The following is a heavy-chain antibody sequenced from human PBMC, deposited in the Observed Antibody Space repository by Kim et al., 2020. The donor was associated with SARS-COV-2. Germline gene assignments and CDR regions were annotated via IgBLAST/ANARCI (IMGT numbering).Heavy chain of an antibody. CDR1: GFTFSNYA. CDR3: AKGTTSTTYYATDY. J-gene: IGHJ4*02. Sequence: GGSLRLSCAASGFTFSNYAMSWVRQAPGRGLEWVSTISAGGITTYYADSVKGRFTISRENSKNTLSLQMNSLRAEDTAVYYCAKGTTSTTYYATDYWGQGTLVTVSS. D-gene: IGHD2-2*01. V-gene: IGHV3-23*01. CDR2: ISAGGITT.